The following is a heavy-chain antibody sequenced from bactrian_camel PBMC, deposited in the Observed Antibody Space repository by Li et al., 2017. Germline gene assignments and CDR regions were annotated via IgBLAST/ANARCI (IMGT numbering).Heavy chain of an antibody. Sequence: HVQLVESGGGSVQAGGSLRLSCAASGYTDSRNLMGWFRQAPGKEVEWVAGITSLPSLFRAASYADSVKGRFTISQDNAKNMVYLQVNSLKPEDTAIYYCAAGAVVVGGTPPLIPTRYTHWGQGTQVTVS. CDR2: ITSLPSLFRAA. CDR3: AAGAVVVGGTPPLIPTRYTH. CDR1: GYTDSRNL. J-gene: IGHJ4*01. V-gene: IGHV3S6*01. D-gene: IGHD2*01.